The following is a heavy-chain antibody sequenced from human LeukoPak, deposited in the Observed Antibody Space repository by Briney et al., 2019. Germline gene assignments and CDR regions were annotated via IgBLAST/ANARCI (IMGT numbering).Heavy chain of an antibody. D-gene: IGHD6-19*01. V-gene: IGHV1-69*01. Sequence: ASVKVSCKASGGTFSSYAISWVRQAPAQGLEWMGGIIPIFGTANYAQKFQGRVTITADESTSTAYMELSSLRSEDTAVYYCARSAYSSGWYAFDYWGQGTLVTVSS. CDR1: GGTFSSYA. J-gene: IGHJ4*02. CDR3: ARSAYSSGWYAFDY. CDR2: IIPIFGTA.